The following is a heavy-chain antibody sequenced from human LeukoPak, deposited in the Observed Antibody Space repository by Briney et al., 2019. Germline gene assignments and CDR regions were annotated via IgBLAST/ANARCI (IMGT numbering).Heavy chain of an antibody. V-gene: IGHV1-2*02. D-gene: IGHD3-22*01. CDR2: INPNSGGT. CDR1: GYTFTGYY. CDR3: ARARYDSSGYYYGNDY. J-gene: IGHJ4*02. Sequence: ASVKVPCKASGYTFTGYYMHWVRQAPGQGLEWMGWINPNSGGTNYAQKFQGRVTMTRDTSISTAYMELSRLRSDDTAVYYCARARYDSSGYYYGNDYWGQGTLVTVSS.